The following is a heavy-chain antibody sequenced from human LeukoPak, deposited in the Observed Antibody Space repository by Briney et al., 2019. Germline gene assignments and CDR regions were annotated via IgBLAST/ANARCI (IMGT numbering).Heavy chain of an antibody. CDR1: GFTFSSYW. CDR3: ARDNMKDGGIAAAGTDY. Sequence: GGSLRLSCAASGFTFSSYWTSWVRQAPGKGLEWVANIKQDGSEKYYVDSVEGRFTITRDNAKNSLYLQLNSLRAEDTAVYYCARDNMKDGGIAAAGTDYWGQGTLVTVSS. CDR2: IKQDGSEK. J-gene: IGHJ4*02. D-gene: IGHD6-13*01. V-gene: IGHV3-7*01.